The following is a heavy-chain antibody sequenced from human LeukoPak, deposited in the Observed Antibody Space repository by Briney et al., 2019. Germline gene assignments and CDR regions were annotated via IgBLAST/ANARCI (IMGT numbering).Heavy chain of an antibody. CDR1: GGSISSYY. J-gene: IGHJ4*02. D-gene: IGHD6-19*01. V-gene: IGHV4-59*01. Sequence: SETLSFTCTVSGGSISSYYWSWIRQPPGKGLEWIGYIYYSGSTNYNPSLKSRVTISVDTSKNQFSLKLSSVTAADTAVYYRARGSGWYSPFDYWGQGTLVTVSS. CDR2: IYYSGST. CDR3: ARGSGWYSPFDY.